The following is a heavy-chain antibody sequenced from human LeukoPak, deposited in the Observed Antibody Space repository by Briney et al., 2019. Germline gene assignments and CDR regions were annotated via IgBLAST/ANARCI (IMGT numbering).Heavy chain of an antibody. CDR1: GFTFSNAW. D-gene: IGHD6-13*01. CDR3: TTDYGLIAAAGTDY. V-gene: IGHV3-15*01. CDR2: IKSKTDGAAT. Sequence: GGSLRLSCAASGFTFSNAWMTWVRQAPGKGLEWVGRIKSKTDGAATHYAAPVEGRFIISRDDSTNTLFLQMNSLKTEDTAVYYCTTDYGLIAAAGTDYWGQGTLVTVSS. J-gene: IGHJ4*02.